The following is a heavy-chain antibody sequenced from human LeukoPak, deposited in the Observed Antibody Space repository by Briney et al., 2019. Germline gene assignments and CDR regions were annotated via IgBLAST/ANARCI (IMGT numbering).Heavy chain of an antibody. CDR1: GFTFSSYS. CDR3: ARDSSMLRGPLVIYYFDF. CDR2: LSSSSSYI. D-gene: IGHD3-10*01. Sequence: PGGSLRLSCAASGFTFSSYSMKWVRQAPGKGLEWVSSLSSSSSYIYYADSVKGPFTISRDNAKNSLYLQMNSLRAEDTAVYYCARDSSMLRGPLVIYYFDFWGQGTLVTVSS. V-gene: IGHV3-21*01. J-gene: IGHJ4*02.